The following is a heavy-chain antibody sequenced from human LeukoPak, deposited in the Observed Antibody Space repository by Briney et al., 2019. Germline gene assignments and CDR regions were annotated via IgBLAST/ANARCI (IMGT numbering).Heavy chain of an antibody. CDR1: GFTFSSYA. CDR2: ISSNGGST. CDR3: ARDRCSSTSSYNGFDI. D-gene: IGHD2-2*02. V-gene: IGHV3-64*01. J-gene: IGHJ3*02. Sequence: PGGSLRLSCAASGFTFSSYAMHWVRQAPGKGLEYVSRISSNGGSTYYANSVKGRFTISRDNSKNTLYLQMGSLRAEDMAVYYCARDRCSSTSSYNGFDIWGQGTMVTVSS.